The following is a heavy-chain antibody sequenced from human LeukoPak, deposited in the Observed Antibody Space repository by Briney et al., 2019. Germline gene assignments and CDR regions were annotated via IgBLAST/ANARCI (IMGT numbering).Heavy chain of an antibody. V-gene: IGHV3-11*04. J-gene: IGHJ4*02. D-gene: IGHD4-17*01. CDR3: ATAPTEDGDGSSPGY. Sequence: PGGSLRLSCAASRFTFRDHFMSWLRQPPGKGLEDVSYISSSGSDKYYSDSVKGRFTVSRDNAKNSLFLQMNSLRAEDTAVYYCATAPTEDGDGSSPGYWGQGTLVTVSS. CDR2: ISSSGSDK. CDR1: RFTFRDHF.